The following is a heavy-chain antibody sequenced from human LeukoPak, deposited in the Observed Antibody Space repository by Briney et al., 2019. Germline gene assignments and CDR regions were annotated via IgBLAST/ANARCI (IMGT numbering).Heavy chain of an antibody. D-gene: IGHD2-15*01. CDR1: GGSISSSTYY. Sequence: SETLSLTCTVSGGSISSSTYYWVWIRQPPGKGLEWIGSINYSGNTYYNPSVKSRVTISVDTSKNQFSLKVSSVTAADTAVYYCARVYCSGGSCYWRNNWFDPWGQGTLVTVSS. V-gene: IGHV4-39*07. CDR3: ARVYCSGGSCYWRNNWFDP. J-gene: IGHJ5*02. CDR2: INYSGNT.